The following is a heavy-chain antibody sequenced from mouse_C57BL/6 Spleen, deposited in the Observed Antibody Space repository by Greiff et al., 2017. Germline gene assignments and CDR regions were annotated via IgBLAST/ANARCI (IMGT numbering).Heavy chain of an antibody. CDR2: IWSDGST. Sequence: QVQLKESGPGLVAPSPSLSITCTVSGFSLTSYGVHWVRQPPGKGLEWLVVIWSDGSTTYNSALNSRLSISKDNSKCQVFLKMNSLQTDDTAMYYCARYPSSGAWFAYRGQGTLVTVSA. D-gene: IGHD3-1*01. V-gene: IGHV2-6*03. J-gene: IGHJ3*01. CDR1: GFSLTSYG. CDR3: ARYPSSGAWFAY.